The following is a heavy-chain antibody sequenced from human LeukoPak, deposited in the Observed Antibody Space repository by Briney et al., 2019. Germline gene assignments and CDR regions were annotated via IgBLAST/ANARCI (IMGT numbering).Heavy chain of an antibody. Sequence: SETLSLNCTVTGGSMSTSYWSLIQKSPGQELECIRYNYYSGSTSYNPSLKSQLTISIDTSKHQFYPKLSPPTAPHMAVYYCARVVYSGSWGYCDYWGQGILVTVSS. CDR3: ARVVYSGSWGYCDY. V-gene: IGHV4-59*01. J-gene: IGHJ4*02. CDR2: NYYSGST. CDR1: GGSMSTSY. D-gene: IGHD3-10*01.